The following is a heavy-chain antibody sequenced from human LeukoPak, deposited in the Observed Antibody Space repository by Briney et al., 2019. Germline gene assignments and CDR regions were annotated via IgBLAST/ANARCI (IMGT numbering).Heavy chain of an antibody. V-gene: IGHV1-69*05. CDR1: GGTFSSYA. CDR3: ARGRHSSGWVNYYYYYMDV. D-gene: IGHD6-19*01. J-gene: IGHJ6*03. Sequence: ASVNVSCKASGGTFSSYAIRWVRQARGQGLEWMGAIIPIFGTANYAQKLQGRVTITTDESTSTAYMELSSLRSEDTAVYYCARGRHSSGWVNYYYYYMDVWGKGTTVTVSS. CDR2: IIPIFGTA.